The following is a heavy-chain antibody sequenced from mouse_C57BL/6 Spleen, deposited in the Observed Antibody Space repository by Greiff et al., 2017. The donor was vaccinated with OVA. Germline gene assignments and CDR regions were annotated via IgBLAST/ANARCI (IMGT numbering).Heavy chain of an antibody. Sequence: VQLQQSGPELVKPGASVKISCKASGYAFSSSWMNWVKQRPGKGLEWIGRIYPGDGDTTYNGKFKGKATLTADKSSSTAYMQLSILTSEDSAVYFCASRAATGFAYWGQGTLVTVSA. CDR3: ASRAATGFAY. V-gene: IGHV1-82*01. CDR1: GYAFSSSW. CDR2: IYPGDGDT. D-gene: IGHD3-1*01. J-gene: IGHJ3*01.